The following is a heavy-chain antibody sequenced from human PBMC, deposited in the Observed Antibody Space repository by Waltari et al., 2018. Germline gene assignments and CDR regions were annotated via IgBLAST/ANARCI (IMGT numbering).Heavy chain of an antibody. J-gene: IGHJ4*02. CDR1: GFLFSRHG. D-gene: IGHD1-1*01. V-gene: IGHV3-30*02. CDR3: AKVRLERSAASLDH. Sequence: QVQLVESGGSVVQPGGSLRLSCAASGFLFSRHGIHWVRQAPGKGLEWVAFIPYDGSNKYYADSVEGRFTISRDNSKNTLYLQMSSLRPEDTAVYYCAKVRLERSAASLDHWGQGTLVTVSS. CDR2: IPYDGSNK.